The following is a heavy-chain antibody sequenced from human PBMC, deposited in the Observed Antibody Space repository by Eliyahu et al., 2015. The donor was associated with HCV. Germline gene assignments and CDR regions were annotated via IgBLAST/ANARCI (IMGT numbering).Heavy chain of an antibody. V-gene: IGHV3-23*01. Sequence: EVQMLQSGGGLGQPGGSLSXSCATSGFTFSSFAMSWVRQPPGKGLEWVSAISAGGQTYYANSVRGRFTVSRDNSRNTLYLQMNSLRAEDTAVYYCAKPLRYAYFDSWGRGTLVTVSS. CDR3: AKPLRYAYFDS. J-gene: IGHJ4*01. CDR2: ISAGGQT. CDR1: GFTFSSFA. D-gene: IGHD2-2*01.